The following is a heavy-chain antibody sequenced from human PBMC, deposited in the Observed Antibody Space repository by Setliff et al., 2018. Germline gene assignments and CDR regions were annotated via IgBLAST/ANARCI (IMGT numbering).Heavy chain of an antibody. V-gene: IGHV4-4*07. CDR2: IYIGGSA. CDR3: ARSFSRREKFLLDY. Sequence: SETLSLTCTVSGGSISSYYWSWIRQPAGKGLEWIGHIYIGGSANYNPSLKSRVTMSIDTSKNQFSLKVSSVTAADTAVYYCARSFSRREKFLLDYWGQGTLVTVSS. CDR1: GGSISSYY. J-gene: IGHJ4*02.